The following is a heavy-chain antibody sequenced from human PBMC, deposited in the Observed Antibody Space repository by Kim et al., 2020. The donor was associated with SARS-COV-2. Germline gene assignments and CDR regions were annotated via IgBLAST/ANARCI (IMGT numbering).Heavy chain of an antibody. J-gene: IGHJ4*02. Sequence: SETLSLTCTVSGGSMKGYYWSWIRQHPGKGLEWIGFIYYSGSANYNPSLKSRVTLSLDMSKTQFSLKMSAVTAADTAVYYCARATLLDVLTGFGPHFDYWGEGNLITASS. V-gene: IGHV4-59*01. CDR2: IYYSGSA. CDR3: ARATLLDVLTGFGPHFDY. D-gene: IGHD3-9*01. CDR1: GGSMKGYY.